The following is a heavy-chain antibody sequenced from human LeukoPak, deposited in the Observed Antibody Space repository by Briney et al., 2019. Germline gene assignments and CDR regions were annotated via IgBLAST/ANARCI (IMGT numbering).Heavy chain of an antibody. CDR1: GFTFSSYA. D-gene: IGHD4-17*01. Sequence: GGSLRLSCAASGFTFSSYAMHWVRQAPGKGLEWVAVISYDGSNKYYADSVKGRFTISRDNSKNTLYLQMNSLRAEDTAVYYCARVVSVYYGKGFDYWGQGTLVTVPS. J-gene: IGHJ4*02. CDR2: ISYDGSNK. CDR3: ARVVSVYYGKGFDY. V-gene: IGHV3-30-3*01.